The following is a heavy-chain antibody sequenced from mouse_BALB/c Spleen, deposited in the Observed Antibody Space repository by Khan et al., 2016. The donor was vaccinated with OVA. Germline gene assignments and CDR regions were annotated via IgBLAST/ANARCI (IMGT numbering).Heavy chain of an antibody. Sequence: QVQLKESGAALTKPGASVKMSCKASGYTFTSYWMHWVKQRPGQGLEWIGYINPSTGYTEYNQKFKDKATLTTDKSASTADMQLSSLTSEDSAVYYCAASILFYYSMDYWGQGTSVTVSS. D-gene: IGHD6-1*01. CDR3: AASILFYYSMDY. CDR1: GYTFTSYW. CDR2: INPSTGYT. V-gene: IGHV1-7*01. J-gene: IGHJ4*01.